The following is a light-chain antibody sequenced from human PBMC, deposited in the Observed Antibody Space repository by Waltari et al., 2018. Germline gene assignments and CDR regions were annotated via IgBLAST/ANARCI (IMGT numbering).Light chain of an antibody. Sequence: EIVLTQSPGTLSLSPGDTATLSCRASQNIATYLAWFQQRPGQAPRLLLSDSSNRAPGIPARFSGSGSGTYFTLTITSLEAEDFGIYYCQQHNNWPRRTFGQGARLDIK. J-gene: IGKJ5*01. CDR2: DSS. CDR3: QQHNNWPRRT. V-gene: IGKV3-11*01. CDR1: QNIATY.